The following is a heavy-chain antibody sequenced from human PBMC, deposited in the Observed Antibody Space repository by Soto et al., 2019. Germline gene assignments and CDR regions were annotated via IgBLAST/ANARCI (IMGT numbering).Heavy chain of an antibody. CDR1: GGSISSNY. CDR3: ARRARWLQFFDY. J-gene: IGHJ4*02. Sequence: SETLSLTCTVSGGSISSNYWTWIRQPPGKGLEWIGYVYNSGSTNYNPSLKSRVTISEDTSKSQFSLKVNSMTAADTAVYYCARRARWLQFFDYWGQGTLVTVSS. CDR2: VYNSGST. D-gene: IGHD5-12*01. V-gene: IGHV4-59*01.